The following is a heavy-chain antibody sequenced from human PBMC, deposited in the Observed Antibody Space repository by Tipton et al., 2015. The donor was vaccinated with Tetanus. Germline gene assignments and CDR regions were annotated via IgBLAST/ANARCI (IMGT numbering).Heavy chain of an antibody. Sequence: TLSLTCTVSGGSISSSSYYWGWIRQPPGKGLEWIGSAYYSGSTYYNPSPKSRVTISVDTSKNQFSLELSSVTAADTAVYYCARHSSLKALNYWGQGTLVTASS. CDR2: AYYSGST. D-gene: IGHD3-9*01. J-gene: IGHJ4*02. CDR3: ARHSSLKALNY. V-gene: IGHV4-39*01. CDR1: GGSISSSSYY.